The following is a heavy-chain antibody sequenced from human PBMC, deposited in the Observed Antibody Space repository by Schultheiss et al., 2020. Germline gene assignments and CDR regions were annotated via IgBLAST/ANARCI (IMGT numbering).Heavy chain of an antibody. CDR2: IIPILGIA. CDR3: ARDYYHSQWLVHSYFDH. Sequence: SVKVSCKASGGTFSSYAISWVRQAPGQGLEWMGRIIPILGIANYAQKVQGRVTMTTDTSTSTAYMELRSLRSDDTAVYYCARDYYHSQWLVHSYFDHWGQGTLVTVSS. D-gene: IGHD6-19*01. J-gene: IGHJ4*02. V-gene: IGHV1-69*04. CDR1: GGTFSSYA.